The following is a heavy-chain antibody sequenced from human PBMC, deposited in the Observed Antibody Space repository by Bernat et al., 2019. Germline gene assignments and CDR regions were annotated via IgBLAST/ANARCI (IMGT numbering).Heavy chain of an antibody. Sequence: EVQLVESGGGLVQPGGSLRLSCAASGFTFSGYWMSWVRQAPGKGLEWVANIQQDGSEKYYVDSVKGRFTISRDNAKNSLYLQMNSLRVDDTAVYYCARDPRRGVCGDYWGQGALVTVSS. CDR1: GFTFSGYW. J-gene: IGHJ4*02. CDR3: ARDPRRGVCGDY. D-gene: IGHD3-16*01. CDR2: IQQDGSEK. V-gene: IGHV3-7*03.